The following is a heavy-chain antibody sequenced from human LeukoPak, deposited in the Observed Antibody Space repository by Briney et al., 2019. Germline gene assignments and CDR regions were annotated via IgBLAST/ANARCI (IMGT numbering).Heavy chain of an antibody. CDR1: GFSFSSYE. D-gene: IGHD3-10*02. Sequence: GGSLRLSCTASGFSFSSYEMNWVRQAPGKGLEWISYISASGTLTHYADSVEGRFSISRDNAKNSLYLQMNSLRAEDTAVYYCAELGITMIGGVWGKGTTVTISS. V-gene: IGHV3-48*03. CDR3: AELGITMIGGV. J-gene: IGHJ6*04. CDR2: ISASGTLT.